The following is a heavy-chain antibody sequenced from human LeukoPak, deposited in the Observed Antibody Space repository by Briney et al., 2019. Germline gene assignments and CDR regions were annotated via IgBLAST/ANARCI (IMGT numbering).Heavy chain of an antibody. J-gene: IGHJ4*02. D-gene: IGHD4-17*01. CDR3: ARDGPADYGDYVPFDY. V-gene: IGHV3-48*01. Sequence: PGGSLRLSCAASGFTFSSYSMNWVRQAPGKGLEWVSYISSSSSTIYYADSVKGRFTISRDNAKNSLYLQMYSLRAEDTAVYYCARDGPADYGDYVPFDYWGQGTLVTVSS. CDR2: ISSSSSTI. CDR1: GFTFSSYS.